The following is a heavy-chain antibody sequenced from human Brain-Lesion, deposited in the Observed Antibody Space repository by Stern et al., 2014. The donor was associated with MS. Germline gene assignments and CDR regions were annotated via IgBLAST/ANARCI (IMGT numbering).Heavy chain of an antibody. CDR3: ARGLIVGSTSLLFDY. V-gene: IGHV4-4*02. D-gene: IGHD1-26*01. CDR2: IFHTGDT. CDR1: GGSISSGNW. J-gene: IGHJ4*02. Sequence: QVQLVQSGPGLVKPSGTLSLTCAVSGGSISSGNWWNWVRQPPGKGLEGVGGIFHTGDTNYDPSVQNRVTISVDKSKTQFSLNLPSVTAADTAVYYCARGLIVGSTSLLFDYWGQGILVTVSS.